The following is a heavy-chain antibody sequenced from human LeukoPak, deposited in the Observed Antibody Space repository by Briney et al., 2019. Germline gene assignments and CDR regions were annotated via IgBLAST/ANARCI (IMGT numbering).Heavy chain of an antibody. V-gene: IGHV4-59*01. D-gene: IGHD6-13*01. J-gene: IGHJ6*04. CDR3: ARGTAGVAP. CDR2: MYYTGGST. Sequence: PSETLSLTCTISGGSINTYYWSWIRKPPGKGLEWIGYMYYTGGSTNYNPSLKSRVTISLGTSENQFSLKLSSVTAADTAVYYCARGTAGVAPWGKGTTVTVSS. CDR1: GGSINTYY.